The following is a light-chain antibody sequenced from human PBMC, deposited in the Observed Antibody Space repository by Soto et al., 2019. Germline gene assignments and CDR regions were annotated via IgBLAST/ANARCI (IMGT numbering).Light chain of an antibody. CDR1: SSDVGGYNY. CDR2: EVS. V-gene: IGLV2-14*01. Sequence: QSALTQPASVSGSPGQSITISCTGTSSDVGGYNYVSWCQHHPGKAPKLMIYEVSNRPSGVSNRFSGSKSGNTASLTISGLQAEDEADYYCSSYTSSSTLYVFGTGTKVTVL. CDR3: SSYTSSSTLYV. J-gene: IGLJ1*01.